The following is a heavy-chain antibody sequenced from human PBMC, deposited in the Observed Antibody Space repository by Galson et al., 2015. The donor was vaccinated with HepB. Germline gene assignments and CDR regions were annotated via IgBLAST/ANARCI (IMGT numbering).Heavy chain of an antibody. CDR1: GYSFTSYW. D-gene: IGHD3-22*01. J-gene: IGHJ3*02. CDR2: IYPGDSDT. Sequence: GAEVKKPGESLKISCKGSGYSFTSYWIGWVRQMPGKGLEWMGIIYPGDSDTRYSPSFQGQVTISADKSISTAYLQWSSLKASDTAMYYCAMTYYYDSSGYYSNVNAFDIWGQGTKVTVSS. CDR3: AMTYYYDSSGYYSNVNAFDI. V-gene: IGHV5-51*03.